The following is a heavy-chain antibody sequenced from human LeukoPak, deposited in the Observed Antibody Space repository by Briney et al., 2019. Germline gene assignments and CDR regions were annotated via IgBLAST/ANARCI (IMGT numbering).Heavy chain of an antibody. CDR1: GFTLSSYG. CDR3: ARPRAGYEDYYYMDV. CDR2: IRYDGSNK. Sequence: GGSLRLSCAASGFTLSSYGMHWVRQAPGKGLEWVAFIRYDGSNKYYADSVKGRFTISRDNSKNTLYLQMNSLRAEDTAVYYCARPRAGYEDYYYMDVWGKGTTVTVSS. D-gene: IGHD2-15*01. J-gene: IGHJ6*03. V-gene: IGHV3-30*02.